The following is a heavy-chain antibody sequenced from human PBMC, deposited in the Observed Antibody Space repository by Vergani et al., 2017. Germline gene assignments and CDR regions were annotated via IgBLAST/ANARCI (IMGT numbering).Heavy chain of an antibody. CDR3: SRDANIAVAGFFDY. D-gene: IGHD6-19*01. V-gene: IGHV1-69*04. CDR1: GGTFRSYA. Sequence: QVQLVQSGAEVKKPGSSVKVSCKDSGGTFRSYAISLVRQDPGQGLEWMGRRIPILGIANYAHEFQGRVTITADKSTSTAYMELSSLRSEDTAVYYCSRDANIAVAGFFDYWGQGTLVTVSS. J-gene: IGHJ4*02. CDR2: RIPILGIA.